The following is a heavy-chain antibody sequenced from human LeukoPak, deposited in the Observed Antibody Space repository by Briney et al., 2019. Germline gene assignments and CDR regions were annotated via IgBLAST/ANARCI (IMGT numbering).Heavy chain of an antibody. CDR1: GFNFTKAW. D-gene: IGHD3-10*01. Sequence: GGSLRLSCAASGFNFTKAWMNWVRQAPGRGLEWVGRIKSKSDGGTIDYAAPVKGRFTFSRDDSKNTLSLQMNSLTIEDTAVYYSTADARLWFGAPLHYWGQGTLVTVPS. CDR2: IKSKSDGGTI. V-gene: IGHV3-15*01. CDR3: TADARLWFGAPLHY. J-gene: IGHJ4*02.